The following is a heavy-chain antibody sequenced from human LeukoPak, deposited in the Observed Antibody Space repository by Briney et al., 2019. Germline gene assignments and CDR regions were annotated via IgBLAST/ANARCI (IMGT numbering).Heavy chain of an antibody. CDR1: GFTFSSYA. J-gene: IGHJ4*02. V-gene: IGHV3-23*01. Sequence: GGSLRLSCAVSGFTFSSYAMIWVRQAPGQGLEWVSGTNDSGGSTYYADSVKGRFTIYRDNSKNTLYLQMNSLRAEDTAVYYCAKGLGYYDFWSGWHWGQGTLVTVSS. CDR3: AKGLGYYDFWSGWH. D-gene: IGHD3-3*01. CDR2: TNDSGGST.